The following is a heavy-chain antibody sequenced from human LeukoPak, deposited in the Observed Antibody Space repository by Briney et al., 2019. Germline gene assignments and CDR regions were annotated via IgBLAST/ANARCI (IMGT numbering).Heavy chain of an antibody. J-gene: IGHJ4*02. V-gene: IGHV3-23*01. Sequence: PGGSLRLSCAASGFTFSSFAMSWVRQAPGKGLEWLSVITGSGYDTNSADSVKGRFTISRDNSKNTLYLQMNSLRAEDTAVYYCARVAVGYCSSTSCYGDYWGQGTLVTVSS. D-gene: IGHD2-2*01. CDR2: ITGSGYDT. CDR3: ARVAVGYCSSTSCYGDY. CDR1: GFTFSSFA.